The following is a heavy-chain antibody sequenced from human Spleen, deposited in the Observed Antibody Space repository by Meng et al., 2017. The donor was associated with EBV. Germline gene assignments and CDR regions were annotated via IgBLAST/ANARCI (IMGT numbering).Heavy chain of an antibody. D-gene: IGHD6-19*01. CDR3: AREHYNSGWFPY. CDR1: GDSISSFYY. CDR2: ISYSGST. V-gene: IGHV4-38-2*02. J-gene: IGHJ4*02. Sequence: QVQLRQSGLGQVKPSVTLYLHCTVSGDSISSFYYWGWIRQPPGRGLEWIGCISYSGSTYSNPSLKSRVTISVDTSRNQFSLKLSSVTAADTALYYCAREHYNSGWFPYWGQGTMVTVSS.